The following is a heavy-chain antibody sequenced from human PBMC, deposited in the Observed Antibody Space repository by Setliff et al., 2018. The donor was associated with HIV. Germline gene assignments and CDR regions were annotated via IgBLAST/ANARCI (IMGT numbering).Heavy chain of an antibody. Sequence: SETLSLTCAVYGASFSGYYWAWVRQSPGTGLEWIGEINHSGITNYNPTLKSRVTISTDTSKNQFSLRLNSVTAADTAVYYCARVRLRVPPSIFDYWGQGALVTVSS. CDR2: INHSGIT. D-gene: IGHD2-2*01. CDR1: GASFSGYY. J-gene: IGHJ4*02. V-gene: IGHV4-34*01. CDR3: ARVRLRVPPSIFDY.